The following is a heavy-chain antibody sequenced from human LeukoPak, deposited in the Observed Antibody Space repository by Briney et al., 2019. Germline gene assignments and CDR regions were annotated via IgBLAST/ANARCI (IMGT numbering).Heavy chain of an antibody. CDR1: GFTFSSYE. V-gene: IGHV3-48*03. D-gene: IGHD3-22*01. Sequence: PGGSLRLSCAASGFTFSSYEMNWVRQAPGKGLEWVSYISSSGSTIYYADSVKGRFTISTDNAKNSLYLQMNSLRAEDTAVYYCARDLRYDSSGYYYNWFDPWGQGTLVTVSS. CDR3: ARDLRYDSSGYYYNWFDP. J-gene: IGHJ5*02. CDR2: ISSSGSTI.